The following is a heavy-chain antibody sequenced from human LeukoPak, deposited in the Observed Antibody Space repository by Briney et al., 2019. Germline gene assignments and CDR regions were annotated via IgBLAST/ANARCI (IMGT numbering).Heavy chain of an antibody. Sequence: KPGESLKISCEGSGYSFTSYWICWVRQMPGKGLEWVGIIYPGDSDTRYSPSFQGQVTISADKSISTAYLQWSSLKASDTAMYYCARSGYDYDYYYYYMDVWGKGTTVTVSS. J-gene: IGHJ6*03. D-gene: IGHD5-12*01. V-gene: IGHV5-51*01. CDR2: IYPGDSDT. CDR3: ARSGYDYDYYYYYMDV. CDR1: GYSFTSYW.